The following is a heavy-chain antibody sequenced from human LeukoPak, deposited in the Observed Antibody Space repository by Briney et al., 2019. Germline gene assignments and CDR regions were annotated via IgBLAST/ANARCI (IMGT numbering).Heavy chain of an antibody. CDR3: ATYRTSFIYWYFDL. Sequence: SETLSLTCTVSGGSISSSYYWGWIRQPPGKGLEWIGYISYTGSTNYNPSLKSRVSLSVDTSKNQFSLELSSVTAADTAVYYCATYRTSFIYWYFDLWGRGTLVTVSS. D-gene: IGHD2-2*01. CDR1: GGSISSSYY. CDR2: ISYTGST. V-gene: IGHV4-61*01. J-gene: IGHJ2*01.